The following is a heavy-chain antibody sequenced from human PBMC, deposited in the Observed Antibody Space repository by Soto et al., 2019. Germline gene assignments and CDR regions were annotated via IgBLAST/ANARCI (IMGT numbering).Heavy chain of an antibody. CDR1: GYTFTSYG. Sequence: QVQLVQSGAEVKKPGASVKVSCEASGYTFTSYGISWLRQAPGQGLEWVGWISAYNGNTNYAQNLQGRVTMTTDTSTSTAYMELRRLRSDETAVYYCASETVGAATAHDAFDIWGQGTMVTVSS. CDR3: ASETVGAATAHDAFDI. CDR2: ISAYNGNT. D-gene: IGHD1-26*01. J-gene: IGHJ3*02. V-gene: IGHV1-18*01.